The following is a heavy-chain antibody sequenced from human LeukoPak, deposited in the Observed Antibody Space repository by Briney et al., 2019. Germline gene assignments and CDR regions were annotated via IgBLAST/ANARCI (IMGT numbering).Heavy chain of an antibody. V-gene: IGHV4-61*02. D-gene: IGHD4-11*01. Sequence: SQTLSLTCTVSGGSISSRSYYWGWIRQPAGKGLEWIGRIYTSGSTNYNPSLKSRVTISVDTSKNQFSLKLSSVTAADTAVYYCAREVTTPLDYYYYYMDVWGKGTTVTVSS. CDR2: IYTSGST. J-gene: IGHJ6*03. CDR3: AREVTTPLDYYYYYMDV. CDR1: GGSISSRSYY.